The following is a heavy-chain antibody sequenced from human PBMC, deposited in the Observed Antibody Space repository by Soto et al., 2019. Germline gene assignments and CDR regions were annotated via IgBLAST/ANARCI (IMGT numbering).Heavy chain of an antibody. V-gene: IGHV4-59*12. CDR2: IYYSGST. CDR1: GGSISSYY. D-gene: IGHD6-6*01. J-gene: IGHJ4*02. Sequence: SETLSLTCTVSGGSISSYYWSWIRQPPGKGLEWIGYIYYSGSTNYNPSLKSRVTISVDTSKNQFSLKLSSVTAADTAVYYCARGGSCGVQYSTSSPTVYCGKGILLTVSS. CDR3: ARGGSCGVQYSTSSPTVY.